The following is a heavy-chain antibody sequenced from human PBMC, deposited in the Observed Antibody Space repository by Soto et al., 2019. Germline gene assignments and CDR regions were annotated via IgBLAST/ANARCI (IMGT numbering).Heavy chain of an antibody. J-gene: IGHJ6*02. V-gene: IGHV1-2*02. D-gene: IGHD3-10*02. Sequence: QVQLVQSGAEVKEPGDSVRVSCEASGYTFIAYHIHWVRQAPGQGLEWMGWINPKFGDTTYAQDFQIRVSMTRDMSISSGYMELSRLTSDDSAIYYCARNMDYYYGRGSGNGHGVWGQGTTVTVFS. CDR2: INPKFGDT. CDR3: ARNMDYYYGRGSGNGHGV. CDR1: GYTFIAYH.